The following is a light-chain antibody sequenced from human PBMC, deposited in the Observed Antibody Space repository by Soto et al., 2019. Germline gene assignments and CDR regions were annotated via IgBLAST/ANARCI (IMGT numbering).Light chain of an antibody. CDR3: DQRSNWPPT. CDR1: RRAGSQ. Sequence: EIVLTQSPATLSLSPGERATLFCRAKRRAGSQLGWYKKKPGEAPRLIIYDASKRVSGIPARFSGSGSGRDFTLTLSRLEPEDFAGYYSDQRSNWPPTSGPGTKGDMK. V-gene: IGKV3-11*02. J-gene: IGKJ3*01. CDR2: DAS.